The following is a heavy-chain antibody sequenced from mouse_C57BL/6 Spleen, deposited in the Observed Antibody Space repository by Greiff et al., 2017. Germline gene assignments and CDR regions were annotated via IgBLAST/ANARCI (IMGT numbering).Heavy chain of an antibody. V-gene: IGHV1-69*01. CDR2: IDPSDSYT. D-gene: IGHD1-1*01. Sequence: VQLQQPGAELVMPGASVKLSCKASGYTFTSYWMHWVKQRPGQGLEWIGEIDPSDSYTNYNQKFKGKSTLTVDKSSSTAYMQLSSLTSEDSAVYYCAREGGSSYVGYFDVWGTGTTVTVSS. CDR3: AREGGSSYVGYFDV. CDR1: GYTFTSYW. J-gene: IGHJ1*03.